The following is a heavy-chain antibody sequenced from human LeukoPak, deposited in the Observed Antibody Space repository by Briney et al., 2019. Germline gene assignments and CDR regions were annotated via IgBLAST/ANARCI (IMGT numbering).Heavy chain of an antibody. Sequence: PGGSLRLSCAASGFTFSSYGMHWVRQAPGKGLEWVAFIRYDGSNKYYADSVKGRFTISRDNSKNTLYLQMNSLRAEDTAVYYCATHFQVLRFLESPMDVWGKGTTVTVSS. J-gene: IGHJ6*03. CDR1: GFTFSSYG. CDR3: ATHFQVLRFLESPMDV. CDR2: IRYDGSNK. D-gene: IGHD3-3*01. V-gene: IGHV3-30*02.